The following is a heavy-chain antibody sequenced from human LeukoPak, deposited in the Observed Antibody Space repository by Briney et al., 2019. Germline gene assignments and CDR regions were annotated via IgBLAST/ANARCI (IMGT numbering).Heavy chain of an antibody. J-gene: IGHJ4*02. CDR3: ATTPYETYYYDSSGYRTHDY. V-gene: IGHV3-21*01. CDR2: ISSSSSYI. Sequence: GGSLRLSXAASGFTFSSYSMNRVRQAPGKGLEWVSSISSSSSYIYYADSVKGRFTISRDNAKNSLYLQMNSLRAEDTAVYYCATTPYETYYYDSSGYRTHDYWGQGTLVTVSS. D-gene: IGHD3-22*01. CDR1: GFTFSSYS.